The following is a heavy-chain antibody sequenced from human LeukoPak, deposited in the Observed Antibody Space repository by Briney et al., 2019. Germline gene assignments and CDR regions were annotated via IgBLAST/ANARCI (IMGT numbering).Heavy chain of an antibody. Sequence: GGSLRLSCAASGFTFSSYEMHWVRQAPGKGLEWVSYISSSGSTIIYADSVKGRFTMSRDNAKNSLYLQMNSLRAEDTAVYYCAKEHSGSYPDPNRENWFDPWGRGTLVTVSS. CDR2: ISSSGSTI. V-gene: IGHV3-48*03. CDR1: GFTFSSYE. D-gene: IGHD3-10*01. J-gene: IGHJ5*02. CDR3: AKEHSGSYPDPNRENWFDP.